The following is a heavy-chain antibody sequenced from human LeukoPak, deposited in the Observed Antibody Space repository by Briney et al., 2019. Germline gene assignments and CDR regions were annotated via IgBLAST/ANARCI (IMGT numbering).Heavy chain of an antibody. CDR2: IHYSGST. J-gene: IGHJ4*02. D-gene: IGHD1-7*01. CDR1: GGSISSSSYY. CDR3: ARHGPTWNYGEIDY. V-gene: IGHV4-39*01. Sequence: PETLSLTCTVSGGSISSSSYYWGWIRQPPGKGLEWIGSIHYSGSTYYNPSLKSRVTISVDTSKNQFSLKLSSVTAADTAVYYCARHGPTWNYGEIDYWGQGTLVTVSS.